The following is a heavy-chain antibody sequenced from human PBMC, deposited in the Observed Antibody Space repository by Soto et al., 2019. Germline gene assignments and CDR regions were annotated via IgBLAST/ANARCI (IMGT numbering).Heavy chain of an antibody. J-gene: IGHJ6*03. CDR2: INHSGST. Sequence: SETLSLTCAVYGGSFSGYYWIWIRHPPGKGLEWIGEINHSGSTNYNPSLKSRVTISVDTSKNQFSLKLSSVTAADTAVYYCASLQSIAARPDYYYYYMDVWGKGTTVPVSS. CDR1: GGSFSGYY. CDR3: ASLQSIAARPDYYYYYMDV. D-gene: IGHD6-6*01. V-gene: IGHV4-34*01.